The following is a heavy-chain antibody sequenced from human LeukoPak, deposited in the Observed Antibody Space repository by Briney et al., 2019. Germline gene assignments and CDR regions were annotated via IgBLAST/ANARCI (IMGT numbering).Heavy chain of an antibody. J-gene: IGHJ6*03. CDR3: ARDSPLHWYSSSWYGGRDYYYYYMDV. CDR2: FDSERGDT. CDR1: GYSVSELS. D-gene: IGHD6-13*01. V-gene: IGHV1-24*01. Sequence: ASVKVSCKVSGYSVSELSMHWVRQAPGKGLEWMGGFDSERGDTVYAQKFQGRVTMTEDTSTNTAYMDLSSLRSEDTAVYYCARDSPLHWYSSSWYGGRDYYYYYMDVWGKGTTVTVSS.